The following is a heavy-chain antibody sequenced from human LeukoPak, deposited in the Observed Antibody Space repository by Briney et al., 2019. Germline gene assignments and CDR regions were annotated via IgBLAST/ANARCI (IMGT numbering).Heavy chain of an antibody. CDR2: MNPNSGNT. CDR3: ARGNHYYDSSGTDY. J-gene: IGHJ4*02. CDR1: GYTFTSYD. Sequence: ASVKVSCKASGYTFTSYDINWVRQATGQGLEWTGWMNPNSGNTGYAQKFQGRVTMTRNTSISTAYMELSSLRSEDTAVYYCARGNHYYDSSGTDYWGQGTLVTVSS. V-gene: IGHV1-8*01. D-gene: IGHD3-22*01.